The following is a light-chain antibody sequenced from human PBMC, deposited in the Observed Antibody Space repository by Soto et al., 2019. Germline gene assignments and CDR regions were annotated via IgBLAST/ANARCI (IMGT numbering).Light chain of an antibody. CDR2: GAS. CDR1: QSVRTK. J-gene: IGKJ5*01. CDR3: QHYNSWPQIT. V-gene: IGKV3-15*01. Sequence: EIEMTQSPATLSVSPGEGATLSCRASQSVRTKLAWYQQKAGQAPRLLIYGASTRATGIPDRFSGSGSGTEYTLAICSLPSEDFAVYYCQHYNSWPQITFGQGTRLEIK.